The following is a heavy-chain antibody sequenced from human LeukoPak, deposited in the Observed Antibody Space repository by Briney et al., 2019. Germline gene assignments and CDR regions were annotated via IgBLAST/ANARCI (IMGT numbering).Heavy chain of an antibody. CDR2: IKKGGSEK. CDR1: GFIFSSFW. Sequence: GGPLSLFCAASGFIFSSFWKRCVRQATGRGLEWVDHIKKGGSEKYYVDSVKGRFTISRDNAKNSLYLQMNSLRAEDTAVYYCAREFYDSSGYYYSLGSLDYWGQGTLVTVSS. CDR3: AREFYDSSGYYYSLGSLDY. D-gene: IGHD3-22*01. J-gene: IGHJ4*02. V-gene: IGHV3-7*01.